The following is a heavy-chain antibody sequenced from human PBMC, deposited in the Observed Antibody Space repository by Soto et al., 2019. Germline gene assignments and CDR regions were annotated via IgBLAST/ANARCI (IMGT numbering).Heavy chain of an antibody. V-gene: IGHV4-30-2*01. D-gene: IGHD3-9*01. J-gene: IGHJ5*01. CDR3: ARGLLTGYSPAWFDS. CDR1: GGSISSGGFS. CDR2: IYHSGST. Sequence: QLQLQESGSGLVKPSQTLSLTCTVSGGSISSGGFSWSWIRQPPGKGLEWIGYIYHSGSTYYNPSLKSRVTMAVDTSDNQFSLQLNAMTAADTAVYFCARGLLTGYSPAWFDSWGRGTHVTVSS.